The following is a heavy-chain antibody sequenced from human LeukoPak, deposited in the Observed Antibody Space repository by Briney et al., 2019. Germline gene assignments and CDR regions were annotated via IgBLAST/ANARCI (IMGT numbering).Heavy chain of an antibody. CDR2: ISDDGTNR. Sequence: GGSLRLSCAASGFTFSTYGMHWVRQAPGKGLEWVAVISDDGTNRYYRDSVKGRFTISRDNSKNSLYLQMNSLRAEDTAVYYCARDVSKIVVVIAATVYYFDNWGQGTLVTVSS. CDR1: GFTFSTYG. CDR3: ARDVSKIVVVIAATVYYFDN. J-gene: IGHJ4*02. V-gene: IGHV3-30*03. D-gene: IGHD2-15*01.